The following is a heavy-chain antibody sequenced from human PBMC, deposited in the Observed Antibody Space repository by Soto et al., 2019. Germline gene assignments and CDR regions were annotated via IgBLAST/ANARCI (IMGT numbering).Heavy chain of an antibody. CDR3: ALALAEEFDP. D-gene: IGHD3-3*02. J-gene: IGHJ5*02. Sequence: QITLRESDPTLAKPTQTLTLTCTFSGLLLSTRGVGVGWIRQPPGKALEWLALIYWDDDKSYSPSLKSTLTITKDTSKNQVVHTMTNIDPVDTATYYCALALAEEFDPWLQGTLVTVSS. CDR1: GLLLSTRGVG. V-gene: IGHV2-5*02. CDR2: IYWDDDK.